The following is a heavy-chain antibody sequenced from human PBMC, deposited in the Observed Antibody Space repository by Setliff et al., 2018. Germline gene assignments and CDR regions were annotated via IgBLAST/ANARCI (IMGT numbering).Heavy chain of an antibody. CDR1: GYTFSDYG. CDR2: ISPYTGNT. CDR3: ERLVRYCTNKACQRTSGDDF. Sequence: ASVKVSCKASGYTFSDYGISWVRQAPGQGLEWMGWISPYTGNTFYAPQFQGRVIMTTETSTKTAYMHLSGLRSDDTAVYYCERLVRYCTNKACQRTSGDDFWGQGTLVTVSS. D-gene: IGHD2-8*01. V-gene: IGHV1-18*01. J-gene: IGHJ4*02.